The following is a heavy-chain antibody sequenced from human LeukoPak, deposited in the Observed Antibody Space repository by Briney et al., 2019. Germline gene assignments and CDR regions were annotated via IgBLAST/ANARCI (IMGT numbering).Heavy chain of an antibody. CDR2: IYYSGST. V-gene: IGHV4-59*04. CDR3: ATGYYSSSAVAANFDY. Sequence: SETLSLTCTVSGVSISSYYWSWIRQPPGKGLEWIGYIYYSGSTYYNPSLKSRVTISVDTSKNQFSLKLNSVTATDTAVYYCATGYYSSSAVAANFDYWGQGILVTVSS. CDR1: GVSISSYY. D-gene: IGHD6-6*01. J-gene: IGHJ4*02.